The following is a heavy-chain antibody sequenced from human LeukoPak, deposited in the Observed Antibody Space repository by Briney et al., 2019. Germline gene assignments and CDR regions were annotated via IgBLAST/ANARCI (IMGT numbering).Heavy chain of an antibody. CDR2: IWRDGSNK. V-gene: IGHV3-33*02. J-gene: IGHJ4*02. CDR1: GFAFNEFA. Sequence: GRSLRLYCTASGFAFNEFAMHWVRQAPGKGLEWVAVIWRDGSNKYYEDSVKGRFTVSRDNPTNTLILKMDCLRVDDTAVYYCARHGSGSRYFDPLDYWGQGTLVTVSS. CDR3: ARHGSGSRYFDPLDY. D-gene: IGHD2-15*01.